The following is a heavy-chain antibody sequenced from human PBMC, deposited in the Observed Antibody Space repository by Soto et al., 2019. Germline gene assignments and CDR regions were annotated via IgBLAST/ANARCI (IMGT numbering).Heavy chain of an antibody. D-gene: IGHD4-17*01. CDR1: GFTFSNYW. J-gene: IGHJ4*02. Sequence: EVQLVDSGGDFVQPGGSLRLSCAASGFTFSNYWMTWVRQAPGKGLEWVANINQDGSVKTYLDSMKGRLTISRDNAQDSLYLQMDSLRAEDTAVYYCGRDPGYGALDYWGQGTLVTVSA. V-gene: IGHV3-7*01. CDR2: INQDGSVK. CDR3: GRDPGYGALDY.